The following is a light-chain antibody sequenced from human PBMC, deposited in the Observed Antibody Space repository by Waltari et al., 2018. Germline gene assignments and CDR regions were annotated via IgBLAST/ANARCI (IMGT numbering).Light chain of an antibody. J-gene: IGKJ1*01. CDR1: QNINTW. CDR2: KAS. Sequence: DIQMTQSPSTLSASVGDRVTITCRASQNINTWLAWHQQKPGKAPKLLIYKASSLESGVPSRFSGSGSGTEFTLTISIQQPDDFAAYYCLQYNGEPRTFGQGTKVEVK. V-gene: IGKV1-5*03. CDR3: LQYNGEPRT.